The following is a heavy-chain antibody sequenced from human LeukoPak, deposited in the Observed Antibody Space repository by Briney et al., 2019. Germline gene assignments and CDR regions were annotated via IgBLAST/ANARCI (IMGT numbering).Heavy chain of an antibody. CDR1: GFTFSTYN. Sequence: GGSLRLSCAVSGFTFSTYNMNWVRQAPGKGLEWVSSITSTSTYIYYADSVKGRFTISRDNAKNSLYLQMNSLRAEDTAVYYCAKDYCSSTSCYAMGLFDYWGQGTLVTVSS. CDR3: AKDYCSSTSCYAMGLFDY. CDR2: ITSTSTYI. V-gene: IGHV3-21*01. D-gene: IGHD2-2*01. J-gene: IGHJ4*02.